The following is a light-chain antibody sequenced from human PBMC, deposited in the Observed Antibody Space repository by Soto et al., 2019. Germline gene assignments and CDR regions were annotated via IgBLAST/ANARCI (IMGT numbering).Light chain of an antibody. CDR1: QSISSY. V-gene: IGKV1-9*01. J-gene: IGKJ1*01. CDR2: TAS. CDR3: QQLDSYPRT. Sequence: DIQMTQSPSSLSASVGDRVTITCRASQSISSYLNWYQQKPGKAPKLLISTASSLQSGVPSRFSGSGSGTEFTLTISSLQPEDFATYYCQQLDSYPRTFGQGTKVDIK.